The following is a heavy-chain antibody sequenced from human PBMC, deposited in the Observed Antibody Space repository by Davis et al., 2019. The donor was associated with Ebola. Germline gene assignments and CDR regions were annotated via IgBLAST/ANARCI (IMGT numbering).Heavy chain of an antibody. CDR2: INHSGST. V-gene: IGHV4-34*01. D-gene: IGHD3-3*01. CDR1: GGSISGHY. CDR3: ARGVNYDSSTFY. Sequence: SETLSLTCAVYGGSISGHYWSWIRQPPGKGLEWIGEINHSGSTNYNPSLKSRVTISVDTSKNQFSLKLSSVTAADTAVYYCARGVNYDSSTFYWGQGTLVTVSS. J-gene: IGHJ4*02.